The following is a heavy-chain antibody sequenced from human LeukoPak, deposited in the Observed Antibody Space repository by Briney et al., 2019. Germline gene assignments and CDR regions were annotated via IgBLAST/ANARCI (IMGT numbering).Heavy chain of an antibody. D-gene: IGHD2-2*01. CDR3: AKDLQERVVLPAATFDP. J-gene: IGHJ5*02. V-gene: IGHV3-23*01. Sequence: GASLRLSCSASGFPFSSYAMSWVRQPPGKTLEGFADLCGSGGSSYYAGSVKGQFTISRDNSKITLYLQMNRLRAEDTAVYYCAKDLQERVVLPAATFDPWGKGTLVTVSS. CDR2: LCGSGGSS. CDR1: GFPFSSYA.